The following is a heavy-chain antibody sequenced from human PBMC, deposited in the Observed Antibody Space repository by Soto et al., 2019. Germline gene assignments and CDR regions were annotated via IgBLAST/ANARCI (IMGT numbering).Heavy chain of an antibody. V-gene: IGHV1-69*12. CDR2: IITIFGTA. Sequence: VQLVQSGAEVKKPGSSVKVSCKASGGTFSSYAISWVRQAPGQGLEWMGGIITIFGTANYAQKFQGRVTITADESTSTADMELSSLRSEDTAVYYCAGAAAGTSYRFDCWCQGTLVTVSS. J-gene: IGHJ4*02. CDR1: GGTFSSYA. CDR3: AGAAAGTSYRFDC. D-gene: IGHD6-13*01.